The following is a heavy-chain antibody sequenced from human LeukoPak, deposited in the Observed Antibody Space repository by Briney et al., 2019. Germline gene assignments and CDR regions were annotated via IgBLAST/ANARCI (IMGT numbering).Heavy chain of an antibody. CDR1: GYAFTGYY. Sequence: ASVKVSCKASGYAFTGYYIHWVRQAPGQGLEWMGWINPNSGGTNYAQDFHGRVTMTRDTSISTAYMELSRLRSDDTAVYYCARAGDSGNLAWGQGTLVTVSS. J-gene: IGHJ5*02. V-gene: IGHV1-2*02. CDR2: INPNSGGT. CDR3: ARAGDSGNLA. D-gene: IGHD1-26*01.